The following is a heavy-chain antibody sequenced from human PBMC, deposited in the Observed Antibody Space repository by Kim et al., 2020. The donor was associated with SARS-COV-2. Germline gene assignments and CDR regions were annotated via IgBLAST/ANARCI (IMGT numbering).Heavy chain of an antibody. J-gene: IGHJ4*02. Sequence: ADSVKGRFTIARDNAKNSLYLQMNSLRAEDTAVYYCARVHGSSSGYNGGYWGQGTLVTVSS. CDR3: ARVHGSSSGYNGGY. D-gene: IGHD3-22*01. V-gene: IGHV3-11*01.